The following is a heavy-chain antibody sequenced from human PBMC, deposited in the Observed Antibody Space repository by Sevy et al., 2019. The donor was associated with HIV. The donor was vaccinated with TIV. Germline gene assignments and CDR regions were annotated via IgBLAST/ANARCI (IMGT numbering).Heavy chain of an antibody. Sequence: SETLSLTCTVSGGSISSGSYYWGWIRQPPGKGLEWIGTMYYDGSAYYNPSLQSRVSMSVDTSKNQFSLNLSSVTAADTAVYFCARGEDSAMIDYWGQGPLVTVSS. V-gene: IGHV4-39*01. CDR1: GGSISSGSYY. D-gene: IGHD5-18*01. CDR2: MYYDGSA. CDR3: ARGEDSAMIDY. J-gene: IGHJ4*02.